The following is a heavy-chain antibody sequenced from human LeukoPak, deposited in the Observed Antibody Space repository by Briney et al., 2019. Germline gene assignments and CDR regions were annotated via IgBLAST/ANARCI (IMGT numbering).Heavy chain of an antibody. CDR3: ARGPYSYDSSGAFDI. CDR1: GGSISSSTYY. CDR2: IYYSGST. J-gene: IGHJ3*02. Sequence: SETLSLTCTVSGGSISSSTYYWGWIRQPPGKGLEWIGSIYYSGSTNYNPSLKSRVTISVDTSKNQFSLKLSSVTAADTAVYYCARGPYSYDSSGAFDIWGQGTMVTVSS. D-gene: IGHD3-22*01. V-gene: IGHV4-39*07.